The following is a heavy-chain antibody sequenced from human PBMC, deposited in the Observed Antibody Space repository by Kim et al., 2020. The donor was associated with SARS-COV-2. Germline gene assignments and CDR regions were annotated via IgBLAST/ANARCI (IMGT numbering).Heavy chain of an antibody. D-gene: IGHD3-22*01. CDR2: IYYSGST. J-gene: IGHJ4*02. CDR1: GGSISSYY. Sequence: SETLSLTCTVSGGSISSYYWSWIRQSPGKGLEWIGYIYYSGSTNYNPSLKSRVTISVDTSKNQFSLKLSSVTAADTAVYYCARVSGSSGYYWGPYNPNYYFDYWGQGTLVTVSS. CDR3: ARVSGSSGYYWGPYNPNYYFDY. V-gene: IGHV4-59*13.